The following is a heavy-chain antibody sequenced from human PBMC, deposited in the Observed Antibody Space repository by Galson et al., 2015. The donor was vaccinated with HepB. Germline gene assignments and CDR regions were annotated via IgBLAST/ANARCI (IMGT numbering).Heavy chain of an antibody. D-gene: IGHD6-13*01. CDR1: GGTFSSYG. CDR2: IIPTFGIA. CDR3: VRDNMGRIAAAVPDWFDP. J-gene: IGHJ5*02. Sequence: SAKVSCKASGGTFSSYGISWVRQAPGQGLAWMGGIIPTFGIANYAQKFQGRVTITADESTSTAYMELSSLRSEDTAVYYCVRDNMGRIAAAVPDWFDPWGQGTLVTVAS. V-gene: IGHV1-69*13.